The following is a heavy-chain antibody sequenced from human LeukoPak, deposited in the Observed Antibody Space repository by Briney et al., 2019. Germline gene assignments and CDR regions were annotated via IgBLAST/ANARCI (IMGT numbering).Heavy chain of an antibody. CDR2: IIPILGIA. V-gene: IGHV1-69*04. CDR1: GGTFSSYA. D-gene: IGHD5-24*01. Sequence: SVKVSCKASGGTFSSYAISWVRQAPGQGLEWMGRIIPILGIANYAQKFQGRVTITADKSTSTAYMELSSLRSEDTAVYYCATGKTRWLQHYDYWGQGTLVTVSS. CDR3: ATGKTRWLQHYDY. J-gene: IGHJ4*02.